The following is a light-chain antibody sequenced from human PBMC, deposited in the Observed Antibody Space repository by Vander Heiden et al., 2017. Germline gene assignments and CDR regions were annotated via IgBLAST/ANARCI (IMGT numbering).Light chain of an antibody. V-gene: IGLV2-14*03. CDR2: DVS. Sequence: QSALTQPASVSGSPGQSITVSCTGTSSDVGGCDCVTWYQHHPGKAPKLIIYDVSLRPSGVSSRFSGSKSGNTASLSISGLQAEDEADYYCSSYSASSARVFGTGTKVTVL. CDR1: SSDVGGCDC. CDR3: SSYSASSARV. J-gene: IGLJ1*01.